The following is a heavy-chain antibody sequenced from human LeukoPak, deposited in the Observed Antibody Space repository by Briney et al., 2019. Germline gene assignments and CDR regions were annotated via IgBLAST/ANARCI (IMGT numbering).Heavy chain of an antibody. CDR3: ARQRLRFLAYGMDV. J-gene: IGHJ6*02. CDR2: MNSESGVT. CDR1: GYTFTGYY. Sequence: GASVKVSCKASGYTFTGYYVQWVRQAPGQGPEWMGWMNSESGVTNYAQKFQGRVTLTRDTSISTAYMELSRLRSDDTAVYYCARQRLRFLAYGMDVWGQGTTVTVSS. D-gene: IGHD3-3*01. V-gene: IGHV1-2*02.